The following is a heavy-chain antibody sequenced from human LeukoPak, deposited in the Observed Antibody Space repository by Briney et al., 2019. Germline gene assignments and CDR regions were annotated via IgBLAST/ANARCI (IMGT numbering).Heavy chain of an antibody. D-gene: IGHD4-11*01. CDR2: IWYDGSKT. Sequence: PGRSLRLSCAASGFTISSNGMHWVRQAPGKGLEWVGIIWYDGSKTYYADSVKGRFTISRDNSKNTLYLQMNSLRVEDTAVYYCARPYYSNYYYYGMDVWGQGTTVTVS. CDR1: GFTISSNG. CDR3: ARPYYSNYYYYGMDV. J-gene: IGHJ6*02. V-gene: IGHV3-33*01.